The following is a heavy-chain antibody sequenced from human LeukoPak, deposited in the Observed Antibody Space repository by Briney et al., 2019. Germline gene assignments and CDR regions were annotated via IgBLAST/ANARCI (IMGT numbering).Heavy chain of an antibody. Sequence: VASVKVSCKASGYTFTSYGISWVRQAPGQGLEWMGWISTYNGNTNYAQKLQGRVTMTTDRSTNTAYMEMRRVRSDDTAVYYCARANSSGGSCYYAYCGEGTLATVSS. V-gene: IGHV1-18*04. CDR3: ARANSSGGSCYYAY. CDR1: GYTFTSYG. CDR2: ISTYNGNT. J-gene: IGHJ1*01. D-gene: IGHD2-15*01.